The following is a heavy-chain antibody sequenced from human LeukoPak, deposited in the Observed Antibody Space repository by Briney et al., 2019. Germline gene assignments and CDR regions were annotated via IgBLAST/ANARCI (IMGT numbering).Heavy chain of an antibody. J-gene: IGHJ4*02. D-gene: IGHD6-13*01. CDR3: ATQGIAAAGTLDY. Sequence: ASVTVSYMVSGYTLTELSMHWVRQAPGKGLEWMGGFDPEDGETIYAQKFQGRVTMTEDTSTDTAYMELSSLRSEDTAVYYCATQGIAAAGTLDYRGQGTLVTVSS. CDR2: FDPEDGET. V-gene: IGHV1-24*01. CDR1: GYTLTELS.